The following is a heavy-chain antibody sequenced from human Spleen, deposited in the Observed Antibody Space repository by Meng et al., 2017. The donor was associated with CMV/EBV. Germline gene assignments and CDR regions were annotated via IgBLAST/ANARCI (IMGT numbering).Heavy chain of an antibody. D-gene: IGHD4-17*01. J-gene: IGHJ4*02. CDR2: INWNGGST. Sequence: GESLKISCAASGFTFDDYGMSWVRQAPGKGLEWVSGINWNGGSTGYADSVKGRFTISRDNAKNSLYLQMNSLRAEDTALYYCARDQWRNGDYGAAAVWGQGTLVTVSS. V-gene: IGHV3-20*04. CDR1: GFTFDDYG. CDR3: ARDQWRNGDYGAAAV.